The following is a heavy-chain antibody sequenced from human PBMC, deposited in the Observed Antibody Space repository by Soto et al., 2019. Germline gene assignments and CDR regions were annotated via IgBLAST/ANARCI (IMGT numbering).Heavy chain of an antibody. CDR3: PTVSYATMIVVVFDY. CDR2: IKRKTDGGTT. Sequence: PGGSLRLSCAASGFTFSNAWINWVRQAPGKGLEWVGHIKRKTDGGTTDLAAPVKGRFAISRDDSKNMVYLQMNSLKTEDTGIYYCPTVSYATMIVVVFDYGGHGPLVTVSS. CDR1: GFTFSNAW. V-gene: IGHV3-15*07. J-gene: IGHJ4*01. D-gene: IGHD3-22*01.